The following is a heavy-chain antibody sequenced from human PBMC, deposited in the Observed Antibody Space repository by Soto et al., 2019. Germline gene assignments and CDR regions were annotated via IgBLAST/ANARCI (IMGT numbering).Heavy chain of an antibody. CDR1: GFTFSSYA. V-gene: IGHV3-23*01. D-gene: IGHD3-10*01. CDR2: INNNGGTS. J-gene: IGHJ6*02. CDR3: AKDYYGSGTYIFYGMDV. Sequence: PGGSLRLSCAASGFTFSSYAMSWVRQAPGKGLEWVSAINNNGGTSYYADSVKGRFTISRDNSKNTLYLQMNSLRAEDTAVYSCAKDYYGSGTYIFYGMDVWGQGTTVTVSS.